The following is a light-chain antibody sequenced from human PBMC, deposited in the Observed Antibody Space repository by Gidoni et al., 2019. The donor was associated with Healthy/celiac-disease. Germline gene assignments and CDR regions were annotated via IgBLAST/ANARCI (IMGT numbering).Light chain of an antibody. CDR3: QQRSHWPWT. CDR1: QSVSSD. J-gene: IGKJ1*01. Sequence: EIVLTQSPATLSLSPGERATLSCRSSQSVSSDLAWYQQKPGQAPRLLIYYASNRATGIPARFSGSGSGTDFTLTISSLEPEDFAVYYCQQRSHWPWTFGQGTKVEIK. V-gene: IGKV3-11*01. CDR2: YAS.